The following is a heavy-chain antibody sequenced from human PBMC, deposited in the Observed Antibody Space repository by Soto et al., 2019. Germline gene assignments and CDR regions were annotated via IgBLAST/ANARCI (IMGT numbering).Heavy chain of an antibody. Sequence: EVQLLESGGGLVQPGGSLRLSCAASGFTFSSYAMSWVRQAPGKGLEWVSAISGSGGSTYYADSVKGRFTISRDNSKNTLYLQMNSLRAEDMAVYYCSNGYQLPLRYYYYGMDVWGQGPTVTVSS. J-gene: IGHJ6*02. CDR3: SNGYQLPLRYYYYGMDV. CDR1: GFTFSSYA. D-gene: IGHD2-2*01. V-gene: IGHV3-23*01. CDR2: ISGSGGST.